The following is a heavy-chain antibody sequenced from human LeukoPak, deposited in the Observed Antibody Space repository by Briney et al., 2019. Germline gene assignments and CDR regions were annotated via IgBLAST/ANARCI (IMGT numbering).Heavy chain of an antibody. V-gene: IGHV1-2*02. CDR3: AMSSGGSGSWYFDY. Sequence: ASVTVSCTASGYTFTGYYMHWVRQAPGQGLEWMGWVNPNSGGTNYAQKFQGRVTMTRDTSISTAYMELSRLRSDDTAVYYCAMSSGGSGSWYFDYWGQGTLVTVSS. CDR1: GYTFTGYY. D-gene: IGHD3-10*01. CDR2: VNPNSGGT. J-gene: IGHJ4*02.